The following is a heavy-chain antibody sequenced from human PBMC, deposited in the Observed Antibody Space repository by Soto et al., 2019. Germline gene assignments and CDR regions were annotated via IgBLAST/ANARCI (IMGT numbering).Heavy chain of an antibody. CDR2: INPSGGST. V-gene: IGHV1-46*01. D-gene: IGHD2-15*01. CDR1: GYTFTSYY. J-gene: IGHJ6*02. Sequence: GASVKVSCKASGYTFTSYYIHWVRQAPGQGLEWMGIINPSGGSTSYAQKFQGRVTMTRDTSTSTVYMELSSLRSEDTAVYYCARVGYCSGGSCYPKNYYYYGMDVWGQGTTVTVSS. CDR3: ARVGYCSGGSCYPKNYYYYGMDV.